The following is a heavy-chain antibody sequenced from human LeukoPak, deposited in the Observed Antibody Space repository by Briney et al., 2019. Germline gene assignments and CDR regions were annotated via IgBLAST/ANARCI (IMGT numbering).Heavy chain of an antibody. V-gene: IGHV3-23*01. CDR2: ISGSGGST. Sequence: GGSLSLSCAASGFTFSTYAMSWFRQAPGKGLEWVSAISGSGGSTFNADSVKGRFTISRDNSKNTLFLQMNSLRAEDTAIYYCAKDHPSGYYFDYWGQGTLVTVSS. CDR1: GFTFSTYA. CDR3: AKDHPSGYYFDY. D-gene: IGHD1-14*01. J-gene: IGHJ4*02.